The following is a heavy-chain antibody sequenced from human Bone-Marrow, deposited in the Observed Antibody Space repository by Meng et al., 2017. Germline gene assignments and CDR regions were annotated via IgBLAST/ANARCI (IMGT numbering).Heavy chain of an antibody. Sequence: SQTLSLTCAVYGGSFSGYYWSWIRQPPGKGLEWIGEINHSGSTNYNPSLKSRVTISVDTSKNQFSLKLSSATAADTAVYYCARGQTGTYNSYYYDSSGYYSDYWGQGTLVTVSS. CDR2: INHSGST. V-gene: IGHV4-34*01. CDR3: ARGQTGTYNSYYYDSSGYYSDY. J-gene: IGHJ4*02. CDR1: GGSFSGYY. D-gene: IGHD3-22*01.